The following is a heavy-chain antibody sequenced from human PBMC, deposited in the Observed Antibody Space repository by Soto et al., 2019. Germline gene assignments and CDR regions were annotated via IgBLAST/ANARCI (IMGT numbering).Heavy chain of an antibody. D-gene: IGHD2-15*01. CDR2: ISYDGSNK. Sequence: GGSLRLSCAASGFTFSSYAMHWVRQAPGKGLEWVAVISYDGSNKYYADSVKGRFTISRDNSKNTLYLQMNSLRAEDTAVYYCARDIYVVVVAATGPDYWGQGTLVIVSS. J-gene: IGHJ4*02. CDR1: GFTFSSYA. V-gene: IGHV3-30-3*01. CDR3: ARDIYVVVVAATGPDY.